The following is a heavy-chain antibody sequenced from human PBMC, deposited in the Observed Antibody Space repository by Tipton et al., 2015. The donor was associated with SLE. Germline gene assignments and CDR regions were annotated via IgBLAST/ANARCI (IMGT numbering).Heavy chain of an antibody. D-gene: IGHD2-8*01. J-gene: IGHJ6*02. CDR3: ARGMLTWRGAIVGVDV. V-gene: IGHV4-59*11. CDR1: DGSISGHF. CDR2: IHYSGSV. Sequence: TLSLTCSVSDGSISGHFWSWIRQPPGKELEWIGFIHYSGSVNYNPSLNSRVTMSVDTSKNQFFLNLRSVTAADTAVYYCARGMLTWRGAIVGVDVWGQGTTVNVSS.